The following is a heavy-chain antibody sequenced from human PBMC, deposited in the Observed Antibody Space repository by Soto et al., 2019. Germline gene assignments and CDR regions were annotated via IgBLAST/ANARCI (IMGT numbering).Heavy chain of an antibody. Sequence: QVQLVQSGAEVKKPGASVKVSCKASGYTFTGYYMHWVRQAPGQGLEWMGWINPNSGGTNYAQKFQGWVTMTRDTSISTAYMELSRLRSDDTAVYYCARDSPVTVTTTGDYGMDVWGQGTTVTVSS. CDR2: INPNSGGT. CDR1: GYTFTGYY. V-gene: IGHV1-2*04. D-gene: IGHD4-17*01. CDR3: ARDSPVTVTTTGDYGMDV. J-gene: IGHJ6*02.